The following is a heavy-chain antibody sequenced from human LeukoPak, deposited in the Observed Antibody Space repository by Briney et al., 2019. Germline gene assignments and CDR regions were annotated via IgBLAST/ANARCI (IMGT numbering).Heavy chain of an antibody. CDR2: IRRNGGIT. J-gene: IGHJ4*02. V-gene: IGHV3-20*04. Sequence: GGSLRLSCAASGFTFSNAWMSWVRQPPGKGLEWVSGIRRNGGITNYADSVKGRFTISRDNAKKSLYLQMNSLRAEDTAFYYCARVDVVVAALDYWGQGTLVTVSS. CDR3: ARVDVVVAALDY. D-gene: IGHD2-15*01. CDR1: GFTFSNAW.